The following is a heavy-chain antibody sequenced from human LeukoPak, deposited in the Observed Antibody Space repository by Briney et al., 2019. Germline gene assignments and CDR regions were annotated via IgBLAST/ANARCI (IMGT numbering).Heavy chain of an antibody. CDR1: GFSFSTTY. CDR2: INVDGTAE. Sequence: GGSLRLSRAASGFSFSTTYMSWVRQTPGQGLEWVANINVDGTAEYYVDSVKGRFTISRDNAKNSLYLQMNSLRAEDTAVYYCARDPYRFAFDIWGQGTVVLVSS. J-gene: IGHJ3*02. V-gene: IGHV3-7*03. D-gene: IGHD1-26*01. CDR3: ARDPYRFAFDI.